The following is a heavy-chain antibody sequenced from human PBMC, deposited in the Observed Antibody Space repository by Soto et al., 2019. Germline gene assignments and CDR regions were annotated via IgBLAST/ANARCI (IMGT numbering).Heavy chain of an antibody. Sequence: SETLSLTCTVSGGSNIRDGYYWSWIRQHPGKGLEWIAYISYSGSSYSNPSLKSRVTISADTSKNQFSLRLTSVTAADTAVYFCARATPAGSADFWGQGTLVNVSS. J-gene: IGHJ4*02. CDR3: ARATPAGSADF. CDR1: GGSNIRDGYY. V-gene: IGHV4-31*03. D-gene: IGHD2-2*01. CDR2: ISYSGSS.